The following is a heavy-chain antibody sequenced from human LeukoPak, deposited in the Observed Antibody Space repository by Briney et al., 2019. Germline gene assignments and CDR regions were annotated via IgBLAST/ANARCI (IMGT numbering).Heavy chain of an antibody. CDR3: ARDIATVQHQD. V-gene: IGHV1-18*01. D-gene: IGHD1-1*01. CDR2: ISVYNGNT. J-gene: IGHJ4*02. Sequence: ASAKVSCKTSGYTFTNYGSSWVRQAPGQGLEWMGWISVYNGNTNYVQKFRGRVAMTTATTTSTVYMDLRSLRSDDTAVYYCARDIATVQHQDWGQGTLVTVSS. CDR1: GYTFTNYG.